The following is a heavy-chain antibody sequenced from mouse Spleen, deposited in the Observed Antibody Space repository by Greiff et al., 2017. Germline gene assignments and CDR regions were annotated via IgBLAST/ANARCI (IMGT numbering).Heavy chain of an antibody. V-gene: IGHV1-69*01. CDR3: ARRGGKPWYFDV. Sequence: QVQLQQPGAELVMPGASVKLSCKASGYTFTSYWMHWVKQRPGQGLEWIGEIDPSDSYTNYNQKFKGKATLTVDKSSSTAYMQLSSLTSEDSAVYYCARRGGKPWYFDVWGAGTTVTVSS. CDR2: IDPSDSYT. J-gene: IGHJ1*01. D-gene: IGHD2-1*01. CDR1: GYTFTSYW.